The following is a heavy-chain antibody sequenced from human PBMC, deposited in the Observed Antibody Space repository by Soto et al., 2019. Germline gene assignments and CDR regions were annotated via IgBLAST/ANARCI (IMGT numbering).Heavy chain of an antibody. CDR2: ISGSGGST. CDR1: GFTFSSYA. V-gene: IGHV3-23*01. D-gene: IGHD3-10*01. J-gene: IGHJ6*02. Sequence: GGSLRLSCAASGFTFSSYAMSWVRQAPGKGLEWVSAISGSGGSTYYADSVKGRFTISRDNSKNTLYLQMNSLRAEDTAVYYCAKGPITMVRGVMAGRPYYYGMDVWGQGTTVTVSS. CDR3: AKGPITMVRGVMAGRPYYYGMDV.